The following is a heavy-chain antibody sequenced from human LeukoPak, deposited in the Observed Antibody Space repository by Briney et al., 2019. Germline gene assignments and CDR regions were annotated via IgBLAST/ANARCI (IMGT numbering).Heavy chain of an antibody. Sequence: SETLSLTCTVSGVSISSSNSYWGWIRQPPGKGLEWIGSIYYSGNTYYNASLKSQVSISIDTSKNQFSLRLTSVTAADTAVYYCAKDYSGSYYAGYHDYWGQGTLVTVSS. D-gene: IGHD1-26*01. J-gene: IGHJ4*02. CDR1: GVSISSSNSY. CDR3: AKDYSGSYYAGYHDY. V-gene: IGHV4-39*02. CDR2: IYYSGNT.